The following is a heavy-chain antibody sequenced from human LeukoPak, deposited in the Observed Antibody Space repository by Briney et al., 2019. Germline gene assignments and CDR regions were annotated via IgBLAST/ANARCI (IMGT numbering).Heavy chain of an antibody. CDR1: GGSISSGSYY. CDR2: IYTSGST. CDR3: ATREPGNAFDI. J-gene: IGHJ3*02. D-gene: IGHD3-10*01. Sequence: TSQTLTLTCTVSGGSISSGSYYWSWIRQPAGKGLEWIGRIYTSGSTNYNPSLKSRVTMSVDTSKNQFSLKLSSVTAADTAVYYCATREPGNAFDIWGRGTMVTVSS. V-gene: IGHV4-61*02.